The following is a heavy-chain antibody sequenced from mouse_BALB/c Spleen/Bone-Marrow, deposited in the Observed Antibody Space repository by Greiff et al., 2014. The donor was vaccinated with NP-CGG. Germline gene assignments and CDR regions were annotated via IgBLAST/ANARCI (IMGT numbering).Heavy chain of an antibody. CDR2: INPDSRTI. V-gene: IGHV4-1*02. CDR3: ARNGYFGWITY. Sequence: EVQGVESGGGLVQPGGSLKLSCAASGFYFSGYWMTWVRQAPGKGLEWIGEINPDSRTINYKPSLKEKFIMSRDNAKNTLYLQMSKVRSEDTALYYCARNGYFGWITYWGQGTLVTVSA. D-gene: IGHD2-3*01. J-gene: IGHJ3*01. CDR1: GFYFSGYW.